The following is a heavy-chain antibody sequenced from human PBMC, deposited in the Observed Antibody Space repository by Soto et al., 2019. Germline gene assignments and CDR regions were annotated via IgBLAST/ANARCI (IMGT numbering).Heavy chain of an antibody. V-gene: IGHV1-18*01. CDR3: ARDPALEDIPTNYDYIWGSSY. J-gene: IGHJ4*02. Sequence: ASVKVSCKASGYTFTSYGISWVRQAPGQGLEWMGWISAYNGNTNYAQKLQGRVTMTTDTSTSTAYMELRSLRSDDTAVYYCARDPALEDIPTNYDYIWGSSYWGQGTLVTVS. CDR2: ISAYNGNT. CDR1: GYTFTSYG. D-gene: IGHD3-16*01.